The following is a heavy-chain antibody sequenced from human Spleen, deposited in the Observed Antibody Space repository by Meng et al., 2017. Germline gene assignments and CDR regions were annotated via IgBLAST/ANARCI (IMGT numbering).Heavy chain of an antibody. J-gene: IGHJ1*01. Sequence: GESLKISCAASGFTFRTYGMHWVRQAPGKGLEWVALIWYDGSNKYYADSVKGRFTISSDNSKTTLYLQMNSLGVEDTAVYFCARVMNSNSWSSPAHWGLGTPVTVAS. CDR3: ARVMNSNSWSSPAH. V-gene: IGHV3-33*01. CDR1: GFTFRTYG. CDR2: IWYDGSNK. D-gene: IGHD2-21*01.